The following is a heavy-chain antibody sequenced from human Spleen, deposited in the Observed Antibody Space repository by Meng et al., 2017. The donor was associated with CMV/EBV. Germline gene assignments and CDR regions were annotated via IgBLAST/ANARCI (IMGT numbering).Heavy chain of an antibody. J-gene: IGHJ4*02. V-gene: IGHV4-34*01. D-gene: IGHD3-3*01. CDR2: INHSGST. Sequence: VTLQRRGVGLLRPSETLSLTCAVSGGSFSGYYCSWIRQPPGKGLEWIGEINHSGSTNYNPSLKSRVTISVDTSKNQFSLKLSSVTAADTAVYYCAIMYYDFWSGLTPFDYWGQGTLVTVSS. CDR3: AIMYYDFWSGLTPFDY. CDR1: GGSFSGYY.